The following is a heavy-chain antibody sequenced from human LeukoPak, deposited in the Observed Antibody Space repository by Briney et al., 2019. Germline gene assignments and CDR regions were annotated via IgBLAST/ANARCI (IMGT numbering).Heavy chain of an antibody. CDR2: ISSSSSTI. CDR3: ARASGWFGDSSRDY. CDR1: GFTFSSYS. D-gene: IGHD3-10*01. J-gene: IGHJ4*02. V-gene: IGHV3-48*04. Sequence: GGSLRLSCAASGFTFSSYSMNWVRQAPGKGLEWVSYISSSSSTIYYADSVKGRFTISRDNAKNSLYLQMNSLRAEDTAVYYCARASGWFGDSSRDYWGQGTLVTVSS.